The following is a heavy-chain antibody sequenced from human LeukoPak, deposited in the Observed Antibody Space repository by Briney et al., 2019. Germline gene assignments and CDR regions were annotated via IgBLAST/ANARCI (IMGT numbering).Heavy chain of an antibody. V-gene: IGHV4-31*03. J-gene: IGHJ4*02. CDR3: ARGSDILLWFGELLYFNYYFDY. CDR1: GGSISSGGYY. D-gene: IGHD3-10*01. CDR2: IYYSGST. Sequence: SETLSLTCTVSGGSISSGGYYWSWIRQHPGKGLEWIGYIYYSGSTYYNPSLKSRVTISVDTSKNQFSLKLSSVTAADTAVYYCARGSDILLWFGELLYFNYYFDYWGQGTLVTVSS.